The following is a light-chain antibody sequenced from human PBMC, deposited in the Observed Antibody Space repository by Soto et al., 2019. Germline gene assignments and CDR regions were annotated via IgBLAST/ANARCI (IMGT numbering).Light chain of an antibody. J-gene: IGKJ1*01. CDR2: GAF. V-gene: IGKV1-6*01. Sequence: AIQMTQSPSSLSASGGDRLTITCRASQDVRNYVGWYQQKPGKAPKFLIYGAFSLETGIPSRFSGSGYGTEFTLTINSLLPEDFATYFCLQDYSWPWTFGQGTKVEV. CDR1: QDVRNY. CDR3: LQDYSWPWT.